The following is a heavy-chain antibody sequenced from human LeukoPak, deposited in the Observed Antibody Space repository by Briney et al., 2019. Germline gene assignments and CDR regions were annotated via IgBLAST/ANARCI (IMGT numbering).Heavy chain of an antibody. CDR3: ATYTHSMIVDAFDI. V-gene: IGHV1-24*01. J-gene: IGHJ3*02. CDR1: GYTLTELS. D-gene: IGHD3-22*01. Sequence: GASVKVSCKVSGYTLTELSMHWVRQAPGKGLEWMGGFDPEDCETIYAQKFQGRVTMTEDTSTDTAYMELSSLRSEDTAVYYCATYTHSMIVDAFDIWGQGTMVTVSS. CDR2: FDPEDCET.